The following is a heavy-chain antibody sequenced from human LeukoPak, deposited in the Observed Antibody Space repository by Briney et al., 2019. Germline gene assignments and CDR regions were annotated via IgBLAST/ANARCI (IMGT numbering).Heavy chain of an antibody. Sequence: SETLSLTCAVYGGSFSGYYWSWIRQPPGKGLEWIGEINHSGSTNYNPSLKSRVTISVDTSKNKFSLKLSSVTAADTAVYYCARRRYSVVVPAAIPTHFDYWGQGTLVTVSS. CDR2: INHSGST. CDR1: GGSFSGYY. CDR3: ARRRYSVVVPAAIPTHFDY. J-gene: IGHJ4*02. V-gene: IGHV4-34*01. D-gene: IGHD2-2*01.